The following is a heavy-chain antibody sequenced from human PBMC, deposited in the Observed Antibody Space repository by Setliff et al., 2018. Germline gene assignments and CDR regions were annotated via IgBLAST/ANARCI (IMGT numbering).Heavy chain of an antibody. CDR2: INHSGST. D-gene: IGHD5-18*01. V-gene: IGHV4-34*01. CDR3: ARAGYIYYYYYMDV. Sequence: PSETLSLTCAVYGGSFSGYYWSWIRQPPGKGLEWLGEINHSGSTNCNPSPKSRVTISVDTSKNQFSLRLSSVTAADTAVYYCARAGYIYYYYYMDVWGKGTTVTVSS. J-gene: IGHJ6*03. CDR1: GGSFSGYY.